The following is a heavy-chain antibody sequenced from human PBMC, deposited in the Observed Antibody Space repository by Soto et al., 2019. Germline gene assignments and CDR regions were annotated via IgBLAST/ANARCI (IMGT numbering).Heavy chain of an antibody. CDR1: GYSFTNYY. Sequence: VQMVQSGAEVRRPGASVKISCKASGYSFTNYYIHWVRQAPGQGLEWMGTVNPSDGNTVYAQNFQGRVTMTRDTSANAVYMELTGLRSEDAAVYFCARDRLDSRSGYDAFDIWGQGTMVNVSS. CDR2: VNPSDGNT. D-gene: IGHD3-3*01. J-gene: IGHJ3*02. CDR3: ARDRLDSRSGYDAFDI. V-gene: IGHV1-46*01.